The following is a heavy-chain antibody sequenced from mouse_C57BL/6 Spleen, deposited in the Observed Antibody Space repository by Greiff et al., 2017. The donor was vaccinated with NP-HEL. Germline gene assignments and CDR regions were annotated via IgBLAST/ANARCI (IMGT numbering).Heavy chain of an antibody. J-gene: IGHJ4*01. Sequence: EVKVEESGGGLVQPGGSMKLSCAASGFTFSDAWMDWVRQSPEKGLEWVAEIRNKANNHATYCAESVKGRFTISRDDSESSVYLQMNSLRAEDTGIYYCTRHAYYSNGYYARDYWGQGTSVTVSS. CDR1: GFTFSDAW. CDR3: TRHAYYSNGYYARDY. V-gene: IGHV6-6*01. CDR2: IRNKANNHAT. D-gene: IGHD2-5*01.